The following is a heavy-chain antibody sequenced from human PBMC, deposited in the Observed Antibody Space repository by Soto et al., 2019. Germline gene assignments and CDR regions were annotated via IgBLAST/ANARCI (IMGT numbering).Heavy chain of an antibody. D-gene: IGHD3-3*01. V-gene: IGHV4-34*01. Sequence: AETLSLTCAVYGGSFSGYYWSWVRQPPGKGLEWIGEINHSGSTNYNPSLKSRVTISVDTSKNQFSLKLSSVTAADTAVYYCARGRNYDFWSGYYPYYYGMDVWGQGTTVTVSS. J-gene: IGHJ6*02. CDR2: INHSGST. CDR3: ARGRNYDFWSGYYPYYYGMDV. CDR1: GGSFSGYY.